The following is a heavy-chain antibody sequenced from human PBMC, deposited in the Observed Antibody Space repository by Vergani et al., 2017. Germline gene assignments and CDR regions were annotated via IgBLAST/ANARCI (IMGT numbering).Heavy chain of an antibody. CDR2: IYYSGST. CDR3: ARDRGVTGTTVD. V-gene: IGHV4-59*01. D-gene: IGHD1-7*01. Sequence: QVQLQESGPGLVKPSETLSLTCTVSGGSISSYYWSWIRQPPGKGLEWIGYIYYSGSTNYNPSLKSRVTISVDTSKNQFSLKLSSVTAADTAVYYCARDRGVTGTTVDWGQGTLVTVSS. J-gene: IGHJ4*02. CDR1: GGSISSYY.